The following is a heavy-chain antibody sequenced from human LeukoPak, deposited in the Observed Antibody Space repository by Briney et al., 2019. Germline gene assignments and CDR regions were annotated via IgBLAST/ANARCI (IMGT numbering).Heavy chain of an antibody. Sequence: ASVKVSCKASGYTFTSYGISWVRQAPGQGLEWMGWISAYNGNTNYAQKLQGRVTMTTDTSTSTAYMELRSLRSDDTAVYYCAAAYSSNWYSPNLFDPWGQGTLVTVSS. CDR3: AAAYSSNWYSPNLFDP. V-gene: IGHV1-18*01. J-gene: IGHJ5*02. CDR1: GYTFTSYG. CDR2: ISAYNGNT. D-gene: IGHD6-13*01.